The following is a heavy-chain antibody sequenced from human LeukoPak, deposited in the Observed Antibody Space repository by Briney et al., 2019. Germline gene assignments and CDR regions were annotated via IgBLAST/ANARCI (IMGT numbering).Heavy chain of an antibody. Sequence: SVKVSCKASGGTFSSYAISWVRQAPGQGLEWMGGIIPIFGTANYAQKFQGRVTITTDESTSTAYMELSSLRSEDTAVYYCARDRDSSGYPEYFQHWGQGTLVTVSS. V-gene: IGHV1-69*05. CDR2: IIPIFGTA. CDR1: GGTFSSYA. D-gene: IGHD3-22*01. CDR3: ARDRDSSGYPEYFQH. J-gene: IGHJ1*01.